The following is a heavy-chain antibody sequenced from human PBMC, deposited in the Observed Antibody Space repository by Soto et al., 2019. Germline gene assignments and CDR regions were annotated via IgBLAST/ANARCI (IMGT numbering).Heavy chain of an antibody. V-gene: IGHV3-74*01. CDR3: VRGLGGDN. CDR1: GLTFSSYW. J-gene: IGHJ4*02. D-gene: IGHD1-26*01. CDR2: IDSDGSRT. Sequence: EVQLVESGGDLVQPGGSLRLSCAVSGLTFSSYWMHWVRQAPGKGLEWVSRIDSDGSRTNYAASVKGRFTISRDNAKNKVDLPMNSLRADDPAVDYCVRGLGGDNWGQGTLVIVFS.